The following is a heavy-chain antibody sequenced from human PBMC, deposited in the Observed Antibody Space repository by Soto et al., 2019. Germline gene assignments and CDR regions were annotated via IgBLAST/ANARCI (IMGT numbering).Heavy chain of an antibody. J-gene: IGHJ6*02. CDR1: GGTFSSYA. CDR3: ARLFGSSFDYYYYGMDV. D-gene: IGHD6-13*01. V-gene: IGHV1-69*13. Sequence: ASVKVSCKASGGTFSSYAISWVRQAPGQGLEWMGGIIPIFGTANYAQKFQGRVTITAAESTSTAYMELSSLRSEDTAVSVCARLFGSSFDYYYYGMDVWGQGTTVAVSS. CDR2: IIPIFGTA.